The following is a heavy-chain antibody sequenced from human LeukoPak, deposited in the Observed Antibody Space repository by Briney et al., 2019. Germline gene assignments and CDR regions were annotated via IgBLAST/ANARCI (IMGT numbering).Heavy chain of an antibody. CDR2: LSGSGGSA. V-gene: IGHV3-23*01. CDR1: GFTFSNYA. J-gene: IGHJ6*02. D-gene: IGHD3-3*01. Sequence: GGSLRLSCAASGFTFSNYAMTWVRQAPGKGLEWVSALSGSGGSAYYADSVKGRFTISRDNSKNTLYLQMNSLRAEDTAVYYCAKGSTYYDFWSGNVWGQGTTVTVSS. CDR3: AKGSTYYDFWSGNV.